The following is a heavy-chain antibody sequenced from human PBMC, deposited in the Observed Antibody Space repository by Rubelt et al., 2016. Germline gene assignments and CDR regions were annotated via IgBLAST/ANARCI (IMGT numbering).Heavy chain of an antibody. V-gene: IGHV3-7*02. Sequence: GGSLRLSCAASGFSFSSSWMTWVRQAPGKGLEWVANIKQDGSERYCVDSVKGRFTISRDNAKNSLFLQMNSLRAEDTAVYYCARGSFWGRTYYFGNWGQGTLVTVSS. J-gene: IGHJ4*02. CDR2: IKQDGSER. D-gene: IGHD3-16*01. CDR3: ARGSFWGRTYYFGN. CDR1: GFSFSSSW.